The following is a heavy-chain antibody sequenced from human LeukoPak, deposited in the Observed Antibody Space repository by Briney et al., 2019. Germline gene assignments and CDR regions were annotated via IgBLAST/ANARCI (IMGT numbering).Heavy chain of an antibody. CDR2: ISGSGGST. Sequence: GGSLRLSCAASGFTFSSYAMSWVRQAPGKGLEWVSAISGSGGSTYYADSVKGRFTISRDNSKNTLYLQMNSLRAEDTAVYYCAKEDRPYYYGSGSPATADYWGQGTLVTVSS. CDR3: AKEDRPYYYGSGSPATADY. V-gene: IGHV3-23*01. J-gene: IGHJ4*02. CDR1: GFTFSSYA. D-gene: IGHD3-10*01.